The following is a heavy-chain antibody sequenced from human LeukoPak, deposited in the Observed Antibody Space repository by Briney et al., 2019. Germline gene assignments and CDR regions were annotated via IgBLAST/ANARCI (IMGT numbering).Heavy chain of an antibody. J-gene: IGHJ5*02. D-gene: IGHD5-12*01. Sequence: PSETLPLTCTVSGGSISSSDYYWGWIRQPPGKGLEWIGSIYYSGSTYYNPSLKSRVTISVDTSKNQFSLKLSSVTAADTALYFCARSAWITWFDPWGQGTLVTVSS. CDR2: IYYSGST. V-gene: IGHV4-39*01. CDR3: ARSAWITWFDP. CDR1: GGSISSSDYY.